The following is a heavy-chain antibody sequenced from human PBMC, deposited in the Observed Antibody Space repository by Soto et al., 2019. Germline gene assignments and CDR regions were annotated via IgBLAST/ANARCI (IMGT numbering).Heavy chain of an antibody. J-gene: IGHJ4*02. CDR1: GFTFSSYA. CDR3: AKEGPLKDWPNYDILTGYPHFDY. V-gene: IGHV3-23*01. Sequence: GGSLRLSCAASGFTFSSYAMSWVRQAPGKGLEWVSAISGSGGSTYYADSVKGRFTISRDNSKNTLYLQMNSLRAEDTAVYYCAKEGPLKDWPNYDILTGYPHFDYWGQGTLVTVSS. CDR2: ISGSGGST. D-gene: IGHD3-9*01.